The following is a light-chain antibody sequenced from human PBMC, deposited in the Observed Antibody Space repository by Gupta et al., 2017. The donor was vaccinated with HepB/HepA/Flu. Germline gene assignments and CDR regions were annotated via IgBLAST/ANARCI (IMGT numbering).Light chain of an antibody. CDR2: EVS. V-gene: IGLV2-23*02. J-gene: IGLJ3*02. Sequence: QSALPQPASVSGSPGQSITISCPGTSSDVGSYNLVSWYQQHPAKAPKLMIYEVSKRPSGVSNRFSGSKSGNTASLTISGLQAEDDADYYCCSYAGSSTWVFGGGTKLTVL. CDR1: SSDVGSYNL. CDR3: CSYAGSSTWV.